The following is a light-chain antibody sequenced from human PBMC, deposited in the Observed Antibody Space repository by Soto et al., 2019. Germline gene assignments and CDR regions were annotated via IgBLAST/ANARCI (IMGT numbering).Light chain of an antibody. CDR1: SSNIGAGYD. V-gene: IGLV1-40*01. Sequence: QSVLTQPPSVSGAPGQRVTMSCTGSSSNIGAGYDVHWYQHVPGTAPKLLIYGDINRPSGVPDRFSGSRSGTSASLAITGLQADDGAYYYCQSYDSSLSGSEVFGGGTKLTVL. J-gene: IGLJ2*01. CDR3: QSYDSSLSGSEV. CDR2: GDI.